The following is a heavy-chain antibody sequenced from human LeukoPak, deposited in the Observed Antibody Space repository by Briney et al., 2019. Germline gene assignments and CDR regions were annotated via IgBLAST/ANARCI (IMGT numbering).Heavy chain of an antibody. CDR3: AKDYYESTVILGGYFDY. V-gene: IGHV3-23*01. D-gene: IGHD3-22*01. J-gene: IGHJ4*02. Sequence: GGSLRLSCAASGFTFSRYAMSWVRQAPGKGLEWVSGISGSGDTTYYADSVKDRFTISRDNSKNKLYLQMNSLRAEDTAVYFCAKDYYESTVILGGYFDYWGQGVLVTVSS. CDR2: ISGSGDTT. CDR1: GFTFSRYA.